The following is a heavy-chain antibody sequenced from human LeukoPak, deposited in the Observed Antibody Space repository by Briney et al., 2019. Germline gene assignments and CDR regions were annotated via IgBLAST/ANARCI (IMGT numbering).Heavy chain of an antibody. Sequence: SVKVSCKASGGTFSSYAISWVRQAPGQGLECMGGIIPIFGTANYAQKFQGRVTITADESTSTAYMELSSLRSEDTAVYYCARDCGYCSGGSCYSGSYYGMDVWGQGTTVTVSS. CDR1: GGTFSSYA. CDR3: ARDCGYCSGGSCYSGSYYGMDV. CDR2: IIPIFGTA. J-gene: IGHJ6*02. D-gene: IGHD2-15*01. V-gene: IGHV1-69*13.